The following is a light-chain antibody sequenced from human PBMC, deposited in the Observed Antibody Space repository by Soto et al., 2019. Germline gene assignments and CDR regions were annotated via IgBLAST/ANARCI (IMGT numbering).Light chain of an antibody. CDR3: QQAKNVTYT. V-gene: IGKV1-12*01. CDR2: TTA. J-gene: IGKJ2*01. CDR1: HEIXTH. Sequence: DIQLTNSPASVSVSVGDRVTVPCLARHEIXTHLSWDQPKAGKAPNPLXYTTANLQMGVPSRFSGSGSATDFPLPISTLQPEDFANYYCQQAKNVTYTFGQGTKVE.